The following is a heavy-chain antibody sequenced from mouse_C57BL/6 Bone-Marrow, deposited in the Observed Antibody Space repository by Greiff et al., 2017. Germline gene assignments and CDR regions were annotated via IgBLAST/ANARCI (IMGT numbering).Heavy chain of an antibody. D-gene: IGHD1-1*01. J-gene: IGHJ1*03. V-gene: IGHV1-55*01. CDR3: ARSDYGSSYWYFDV. CDR2: IYPGSGST. Sequence: QVHVKQSGAELVKPGASVKMSCKASGYTFTSYWITWVKQRPGQGLEWIGDIYPGSGSTNYNEKFKSKATLTVDTSSSTAYMQLSRLTSEDSAVYYCARSDYGSSYWYFDVWGTGTTVTVSS. CDR1: GYTFTSYW.